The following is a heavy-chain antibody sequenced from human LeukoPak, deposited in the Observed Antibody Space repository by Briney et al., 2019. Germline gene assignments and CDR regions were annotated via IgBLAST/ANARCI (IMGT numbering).Heavy chain of an antibody. V-gene: IGHV3-21*01. Sequence: GGSLRLSCAASGFTFSSYSMNWVRQAPGKGLEWVSSISSSSSYIYYADSVKGRFTISRDNAKNSLYLQMSSLRAEDTAVYYCARDPAIAAAGRLDYWGQGTLVTVSS. CDR2: ISSSSSYI. D-gene: IGHD6-13*01. CDR3: ARDPAIAAAGRLDY. CDR1: GFTFSSYS. J-gene: IGHJ4*02.